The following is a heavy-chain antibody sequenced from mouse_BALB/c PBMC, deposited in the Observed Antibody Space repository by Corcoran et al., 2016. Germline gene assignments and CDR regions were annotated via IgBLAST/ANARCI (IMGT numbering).Heavy chain of an antibody. V-gene: IGHV14-3*02. D-gene: IGHD4-1*01. CDR3: ANWDWYFDV. CDR2: IDPANGNT. J-gene: IGHJ1*01. CDR1: GFNIKDTY. Sequence: EVQLQQSGAELVKPGASVKLSCTASGFNIKDTYMHWVKQGPEQGLEWIGRIDPANGNTKYDPKFQGKATITEDTSSNTAYLQLSSLTSEDTAVYYCANWDWYFDVWGAGTTVTVSS.